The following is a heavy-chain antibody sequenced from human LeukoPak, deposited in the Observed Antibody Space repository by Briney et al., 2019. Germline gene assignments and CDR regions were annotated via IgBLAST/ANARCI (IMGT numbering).Heavy chain of an antibody. V-gene: IGHV3-23*01. J-gene: IGHJ4*02. CDR1: GFTFSSYA. CDR2: IRGSGGST. D-gene: IGHD3-10*01. Sequence: PGGSLRLSCGASGFTFSSYAMSWVRQAPGKGLEWVSAIRGSGGSTYYADSVKGRFSISRDNSKNTLYLQMNSPRAEDTAVYYCAKRPGNLWFGRGPYFDYWGQGTLVTVSS. CDR3: AKRPGNLWFGRGPYFDY.